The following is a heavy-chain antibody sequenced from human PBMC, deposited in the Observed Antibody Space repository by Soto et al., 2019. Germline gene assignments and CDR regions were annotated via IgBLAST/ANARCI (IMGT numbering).Heavy chain of an antibody. CDR2: INPDNGNT. V-gene: IGHV1-3*01. CDR1: GFTFCDNL. J-gene: IGHJ3*01. D-gene: IGHD2-2*01. CDR3: ARDILTTGPRATDAFDV. Sequence: QVQLVQSGAEVRKPGASVNISCWASGFTFCDNLINGVRQAPGQSLERMGRINPDNGNTRHSQTFKGRGTISTLSAASTAYVEVTDLTPGDTPVYYCARDILTTGPRATDAFDVWGQETVVTVSS.